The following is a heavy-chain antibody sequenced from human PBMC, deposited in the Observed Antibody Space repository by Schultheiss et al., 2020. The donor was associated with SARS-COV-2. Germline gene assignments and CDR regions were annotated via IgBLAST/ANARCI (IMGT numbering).Heavy chain of an antibody. D-gene: IGHD3-22*01. V-gene: IGHV4-34*01. CDR2: INHSGST. CDR1: GGSFSGYY. J-gene: IGHJ4*02. Sequence: SETLSLTCAVYGGSFSGYYWSWIRQPPGKGLEWIGEINHSGSTNYNPSLKSRVTISVDTSKNQFSLKLSSVTAADTAVYYCARHPAPYYYDSSGYVDYWGQGTLVTVSS. CDR3: ARHPAPYYYDSSGYVDY.